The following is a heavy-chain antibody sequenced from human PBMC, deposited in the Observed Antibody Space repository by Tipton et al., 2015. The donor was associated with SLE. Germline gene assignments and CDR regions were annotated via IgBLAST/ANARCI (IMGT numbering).Heavy chain of an antibody. Sequence: GSLRLSCVASGFRFSSYAMSWVRQAPGKGLKWVAVIGGSGSDIYYADSVKGRFTISRDNSQSTLYLEMNSLSAEDTAVYYCATDPTGGIPLGNWGQGALVTVSS. J-gene: IGHJ4*02. D-gene: IGHD3-16*01. CDR1: GFRFSSYA. V-gene: IGHV3-23*01. CDR3: ATDPTGGIPLGN. CDR2: IGGSGSDI.